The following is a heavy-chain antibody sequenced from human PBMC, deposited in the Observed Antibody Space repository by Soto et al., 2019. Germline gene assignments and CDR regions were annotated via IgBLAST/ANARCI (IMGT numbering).Heavy chain of an antibody. CDR2: ISGSGGST. V-gene: IGHV3-23*04. CDR3: AKDHGYYYGSGSTLDY. CDR1: GFTFSNYA. J-gene: IGHJ4*02. Sequence: VQLVESGGGVVQPGRSLRLSCAASGFTFSNYAMHWVRQAPGKGLEWVSAISGSGGSTYYADSVKGRFTISRDNSKNTLYLQMNSLRAEDTAVYYCAKDHGYYYGSGSTLDYWGQGTLVTVSS. D-gene: IGHD3-10*01.